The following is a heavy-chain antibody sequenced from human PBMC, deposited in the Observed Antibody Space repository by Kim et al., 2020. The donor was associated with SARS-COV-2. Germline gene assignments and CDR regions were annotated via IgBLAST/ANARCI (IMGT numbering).Heavy chain of an antibody. CDR1: GDSVSSNSAA. CDR3: ARAGFSRGWAPHGNYYYGMDV. J-gene: IGHJ6*02. D-gene: IGHD6-19*01. Sequence: SQTLSLTCAISGDSVSSNSAAWNWIRQSPSRGLEWLGRTYYRSKWYNDYAVSVKSRITINPDTSKNQFSLQLNSVTPEDTAVYYCARAGFSRGWAPHGNYYYGMDVWGQGTTVTVSS. V-gene: IGHV6-1*01. CDR2: TYYRSKWYN.